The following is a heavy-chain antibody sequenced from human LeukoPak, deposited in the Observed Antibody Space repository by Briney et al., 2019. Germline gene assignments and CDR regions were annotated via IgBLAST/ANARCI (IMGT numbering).Heavy chain of an antibody. V-gene: IGHV4-38-2*01. J-gene: IGHJ4*02. CDR2: IYLTGSP. D-gene: IGHD2-21*01. CDR1: DYPIRSGDY. CDR3: ARVNPSIYDY. Sequence: SETLSLTCAVSDYPIRSGDYWGWIRPPPEKGREWVLSIYLTGSPYYSPSLKTRVTISVDTAKNQLPLKLSSVTAADTAVYYCARVNPSIYDYWGQGTLVTVSS.